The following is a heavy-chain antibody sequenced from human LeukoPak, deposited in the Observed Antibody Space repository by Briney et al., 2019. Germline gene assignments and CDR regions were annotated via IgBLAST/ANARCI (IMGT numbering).Heavy chain of an antibody. J-gene: IGHJ4*02. CDR3: ARHFPPLYGSALFDY. V-gene: IGHV4-39*01. CDR2: IYYSGST. CDR1: GGSISSSSYY. Sequence: SETLSLTCTVSGGSISSSSYYWGWIRQPPGKGLEWIGSIYYSGSTYYNPSLKSRVTISVDTSKNQFSLKLSSVTAADTAVYYCARHFPPLYGSALFDYWGQGTLVTVSS. D-gene: IGHD3-10*01.